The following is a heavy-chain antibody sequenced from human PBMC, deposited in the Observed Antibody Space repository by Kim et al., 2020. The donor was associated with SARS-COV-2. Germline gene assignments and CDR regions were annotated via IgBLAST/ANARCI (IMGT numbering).Heavy chain of an antibody. V-gene: IGHV1-18*01. CDR2: INPYNGDT. CDR1: GYTFTGYG. D-gene: IGHD2-15*01. CDR3: ARRLTAVTPYYGMDV. J-gene: IGHJ6*02. Sequence: ASVKVSCKASGYTFTGYGISWVRQAPGQGLEWMGWINPYNGDTYYAQKIQGSVTMTTDTSTGTAYMELRSLRFDDTAIYYCARRLTAVTPYYGMDVWGQG.